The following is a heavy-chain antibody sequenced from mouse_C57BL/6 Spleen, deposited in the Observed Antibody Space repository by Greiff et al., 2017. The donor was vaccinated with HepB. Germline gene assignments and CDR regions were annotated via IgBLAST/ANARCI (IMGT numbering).Heavy chain of an antibody. J-gene: IGHJ2*01. CDR1: GFTFSSYG. Sequence: EVMLVESGGDLVKPGGSLKLSCAASGFTFSSYGMSWVRQTPDKRLEWVATISSGGSYTYYPDSVKGRFTISRDNAKNTLYLQMSSLKSEDTAMYYCARRGDRFDYWGQGTTLTVSS. D-gene: IGHD3-3*01. V-gene: IGHV5-6*02. CDR3: ARRGDRFDY. CDR2: ISSGGSYT.